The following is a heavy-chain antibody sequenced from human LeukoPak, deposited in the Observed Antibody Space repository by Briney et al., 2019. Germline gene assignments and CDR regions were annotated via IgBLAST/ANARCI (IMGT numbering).Heavy chain of an antibody. CDR2: IKQDGSEK. CDR1: GFTLSSYW. CDR3: ARGGD. V-gene: IGHV3-7*01. Sequence: GGSLRLSCAASGFTLSSYWVSWVRQAPGKGLEWVANIKQDGSEKYYVDSVKGRFTISRDNAKNSLYLQMNSLRPEDTAVYYCARGGDWGQGTLLTVSS. J-gene: IGHJ4*02.